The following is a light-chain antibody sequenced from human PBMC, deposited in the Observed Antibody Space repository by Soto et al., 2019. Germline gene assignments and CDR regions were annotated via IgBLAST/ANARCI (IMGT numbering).Light chain of an antibody. CDR3: QSYDSSLSGVI. CDR1: SSNIGAGYD. Sequence: QSVLTQPPSVSGAPGQRVTISCTGSSSNIGAGYDVHWYQQLPGTAPKLLIYGNNNRPSGVPDRFSGSKSGTSASLAITGRQAEEEADYYCQSYDSSLSGVIFGGGTKLTVL. CDR2: GNN. J-gene: IGLJ2*01. V-gene: IGLV1-40*01.